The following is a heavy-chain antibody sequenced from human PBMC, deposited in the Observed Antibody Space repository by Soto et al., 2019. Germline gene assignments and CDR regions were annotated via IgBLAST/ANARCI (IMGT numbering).Heavy chain of an antibody. V-gene: IGHV4-34*01. CDR2: INHSGST. J-gene: IGHJ4*02. CDR1: GGSFSGYY. D-gene: IGHD3-3*01. CDR3: ARVPNYDFWSGLSRFDY. Sequence: SETLSLTCAVYGGSFSGYYWSWIRQPPGKGLEWIGEINHSGSTNYNPSLKSRVTISVDTFKNQFSLKLSSVTAADTAVYYCARVPNYDFWSGLSRFDYWGQGTLVTVSS.